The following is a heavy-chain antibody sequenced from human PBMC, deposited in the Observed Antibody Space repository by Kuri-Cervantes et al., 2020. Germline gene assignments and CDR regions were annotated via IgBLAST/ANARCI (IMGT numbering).Heavy chain of an antibody. Sequence: SVKVSCKASGGTFSSYAISWVRQAPGQGLEWMGGIIPIFGTANYAQKFQGRVTITADESTSTAYMELSSLRSEDTAVYYCARENSTYYYDSSGYYYYWFDHWGQGTLVTVSS. CDR2: IIPIFGTA. J-gene: IGHJ5*02. CDR1: GGTFSSYA. V-gene: IGHV1-69*13. CDR3: ARENSTYYYDSSGYYYYWFDH. D-gene: IGHD3-22*01.